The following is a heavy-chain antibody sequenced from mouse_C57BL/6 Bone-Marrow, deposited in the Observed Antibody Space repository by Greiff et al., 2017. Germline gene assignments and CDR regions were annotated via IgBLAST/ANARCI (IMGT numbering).Heavy chain of an antibody. V-gene: IGHV1-53*01. CDR1: GYTFTSYW. CDR2: INPSNGGT. D-gene: IGHD1-1*01. CDR3: ARTLLFSCYFDV. Sequence: VKLQQPGTELVKPGASVKLSCKASGYTFTSYWMHWVKQRPGQGLEWIGNINPSNGGTNYNEKFKSKATLTVDKSSSTAYMQLSSLTSEDSAVYYGARTLLFSCYFDVWGTGTTVTVTS. J-gene: IGHJ1*03.